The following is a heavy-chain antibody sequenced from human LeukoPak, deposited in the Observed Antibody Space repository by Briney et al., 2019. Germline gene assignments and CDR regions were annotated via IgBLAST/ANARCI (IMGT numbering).Heavy chain of an antibody. CDR3: ARDTEAVAVRLDY. V-gene: IGHV1-46*01. D-gene: IGHD6-19*01. CDR1: GYTFTNYY. Sequence: ASVKVSCKASGYTFTNYYMHWVRQAPGQGLEWMGIINPSGGSTSYAQKFQGRVTMTRGTSTSTVYMELSSLRSEDTAVYYCARDTEAVAVRLDYWGQGTLVTVSS. CDR2: INPSGGST. J-gene: IGHJ4*02.